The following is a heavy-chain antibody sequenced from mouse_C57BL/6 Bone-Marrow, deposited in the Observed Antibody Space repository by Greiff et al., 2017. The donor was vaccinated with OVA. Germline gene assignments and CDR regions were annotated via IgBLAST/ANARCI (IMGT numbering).Heavy chain of an antibody. CDR3: ARGWYYYGSSHYFDY. CDR1: GYSITSGYY. CDR2: ISYDGSN. Sequence: DVQLQESGPGLVKPSQSLSLTCSVTGYSITSGYYWYWIRQFPGNKLEWMGYISYDGSNNYNPSLKNRISITRDTSKNQFFLKLNSVTTEDTATYYCARGWYYYGSSHYFDYWGQGTTLTVSS. J-gene: IGHJ2*01. V-gene: IGHV3-6*01. D-gene: IGHD1-1*01.